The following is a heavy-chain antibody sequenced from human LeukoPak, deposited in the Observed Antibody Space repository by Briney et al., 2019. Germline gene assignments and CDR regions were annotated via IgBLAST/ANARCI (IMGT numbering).Heavy chain of an antibody. Sequence: GGSLRLSCAASGFTFSSYTMSWVRQAPEKGLEWVAAISADGSRTFYADSVKGRFTISRDNSDNTLSLQMSSLRADDTALFYCAKDLGTTVVPVSIEYYNYGMDVWGQGTTVIVSS. CDR1: GFTFSSYT. CDR2: ISADGSRT. V-gene: IGHV3-23*01. J-gene: IGHJ6*02. CDR3: AKDLGTTVVPVSIEYYNYGMDV. D-gene: IGHD1-7*01.